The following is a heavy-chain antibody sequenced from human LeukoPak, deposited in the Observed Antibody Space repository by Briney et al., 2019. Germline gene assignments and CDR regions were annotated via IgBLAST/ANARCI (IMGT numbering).Heavy chain of an antibody. CDR1: GGSISSYY. J-gene: IGHJ4*02. Sequence: SETLSLTCTVSGGSISSYYWSWIRQPPGKGLEWIGYIYYSGSTNYNPSLKSRVTISVDTSKNQFSLKLSSVTAADTAVYYCARRACYDSLVFDYWGQGTLVTVSS. CDR3: ARRACYDSLVFDY. D-gene: IGHD3-22*01. CDR2: IYYSGST. V-gene: IGHV4-59*01.